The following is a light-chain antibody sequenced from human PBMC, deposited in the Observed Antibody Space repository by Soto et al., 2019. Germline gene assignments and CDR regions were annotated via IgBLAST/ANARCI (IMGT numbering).Light chain of an antibody. CDR2: GAS. V-gene: IGKV3-20*01. CDR1: QSVSNNY. J-gene: IGKJ1*01. CDR3: QQYGSSGT. Sequence: IVLTQSPGNLSLSPGERATLSCRASQSVSNNYLAWYQQKPGQAPRLLIYGASNRATGIPDRFRGSGSGTDFTITISRLEPEDFAVYYCQQYGSSGTFGQGTKVEIK.